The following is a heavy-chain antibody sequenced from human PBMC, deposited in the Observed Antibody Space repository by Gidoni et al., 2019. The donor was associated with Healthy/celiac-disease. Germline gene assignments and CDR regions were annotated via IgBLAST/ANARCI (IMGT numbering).Heavy chain of an antibody. CDR3: AKLLSYDSSGYYFPGDY. CDR1: GFTFSRYA. D-gene: IGHD3-22*01. CDR2: SRGSGGST. V-gene: IGHV3-23*04. J-gene: IGHJ4*02. Sequence: EVQLVESGGGLVQPGGSLILSCAASGFTFSRYAMSWVRQAPGKGLEWVSASRGSGGSTYYADSVKGRFTISRDNSKNTLYLQMNRLRAEDTAVYYCAKLLSYDSSGYYFPGDYWGQGTLVTVSS.